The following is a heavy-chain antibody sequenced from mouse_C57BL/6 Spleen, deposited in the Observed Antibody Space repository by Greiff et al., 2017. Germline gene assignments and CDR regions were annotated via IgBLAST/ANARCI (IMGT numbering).Heavy chain of an antibody. V-gene: IGHV1-9*01. Sequence: QVQLQQSGAELMKPGASVKLSCKATGYTFTGYWIEWVKQRPGHGLEWIGEILPGSGSTNYNEKFKGKATFTADTSSNTAYMQLSSLTTEDSAIYDCARLKGIYYDYDGAMDYWGQGTSVTVSS. D-gene: IGHD2-4*01. CDR3: ARLKGIYYDYDGAMDY. J-gene: IGHJ4*01. CDR2: ILPGSGST. CDR1: GYTFTGYW.